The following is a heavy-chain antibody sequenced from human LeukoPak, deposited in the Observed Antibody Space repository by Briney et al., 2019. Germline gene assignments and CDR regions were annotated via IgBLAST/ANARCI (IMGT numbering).Heavy chain of an antibody. D-gene: IGHD3-10*02. CDR1: GYTFINYG. CDR2: ISAYNGNT. CDR3: ARLAVRKLGMRGFDY. J-gene: IGHJ4*02. Sequence: GASVKVSCKASGYTFINYGISWVRQAPGQGLEWMGWISAYNGNTDSAQKFQGRVTMTTDTSTSTAYMELRSLRSDDTAVYYCARLAVRKLGMRGFDYWGQGTLVTVSS. V-gene: IGHV1-18*01.